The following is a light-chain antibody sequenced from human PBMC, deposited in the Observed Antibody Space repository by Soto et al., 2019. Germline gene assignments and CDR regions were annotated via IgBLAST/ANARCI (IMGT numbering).Light chain of an antibody. Sequence: IVLTQSPGTLSLSPGERANLSCRTSQSVSDNQLAWYQQKPGQAPRLLIYDVSIRATTIPDRFSGSGSGTDFTLTIDTLEPEDFAMYYCQQYTQSLWTFGPGTKVESK. CDR3: QQYTQSLWT. J-gene: IGKJ1*01. CDR2: DVS. V-gene: IGKV3-20*01. CDR1: QSVSDNQ.